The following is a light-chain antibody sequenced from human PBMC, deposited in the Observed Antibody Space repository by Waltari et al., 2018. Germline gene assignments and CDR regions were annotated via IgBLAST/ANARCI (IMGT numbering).Light chain of an antibody. CDR1: SSDVGGYNY. CDR2: DVT. J-gene: IGLJ3*02. V-gene: IGLV2-11*01. Sequence: QSALTQPRSVSGSPGQSVTISCTGTSSDVGGYNYVSWYQHHPGKAPKLIIYDVTKRPSGFPDRFSASKSDNTASRTISGLQAEDEADYYCCSYAGSITFWVFGGGTKLTVL. CDR3: CSYAGSITFWV.